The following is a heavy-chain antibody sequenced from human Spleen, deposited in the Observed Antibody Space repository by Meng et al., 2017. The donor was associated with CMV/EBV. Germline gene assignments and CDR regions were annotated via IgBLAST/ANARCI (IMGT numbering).Heavy chain of an antibody. CDR2: ININSGGT. V-gene: IGHV1-2*02. D-gene: IGHD2-2*01. CDR3: ARDAQLFMRGNWFHP. J-gene: IGHJ5*02. CDR1: GYTFSEYY. Sequence: ASGYTFSEYYMHWVRQAPGQGLEWMGWININSGGTNYARNFQGRVTMTRDTSISTAYMELSGLTSNDTAVYYCARDAQLFMRGNWFHPWGQGTLVTVSS.